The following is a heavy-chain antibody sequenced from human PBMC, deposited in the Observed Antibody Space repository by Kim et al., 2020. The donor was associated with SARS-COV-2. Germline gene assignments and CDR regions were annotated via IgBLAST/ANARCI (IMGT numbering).Heavy chain of an antibody. CDR3: ARELAAAGILDY. V-gene: IGHV3-33*01. Sequence: GGSLRLSCAASGFTFSSYGMHWVRQAPGKGLEWVAVIWYDGSNKYYADSVKGRFTISRDNSKNTLYLQMNSLRAEDTAVYYCARELAAAGILDYWGQGTLVTVSS. D-gene: IGHD6-13*01. CDR2: IWYDGSNK. J-gene: IGHJ4*02. CDR1: GFTFSSYG.